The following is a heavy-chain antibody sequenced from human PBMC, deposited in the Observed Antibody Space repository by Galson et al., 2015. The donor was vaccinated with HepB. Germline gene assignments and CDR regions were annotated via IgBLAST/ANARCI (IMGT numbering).Heavy chain of an antibody. CDR1: GYTFSRFS. CDR2: ISGYDVNV. CDR3: ARGGLATIGGPTFDC. D-gene: IGHD5-24*01. Sequence: SVKVSCKASGYTFSRFSISWLRQAPGQGLEWMGWISGYDVNVRYAQKFQGRLTMTTDTSTSTAHLDLRSLRSDDSAVYYCARGGLATIGGPTFDCWGQGTLVTVSS. J-gene: IGHJ4*02. V-gene: IGHV1-18*01.